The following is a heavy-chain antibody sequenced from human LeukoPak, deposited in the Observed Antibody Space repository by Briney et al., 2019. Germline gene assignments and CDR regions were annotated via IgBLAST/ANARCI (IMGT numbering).Heavy chain of an antibody. Sequence: GSLRLSCAASGFTFSSYAMHWVRQAPGKGLEWVAVISYDGSNKYYADSVKGRFTISRDNSKNTLYLQMNSLRAEDTAVYYCARGPPMYSYGSSDNHYDYFEYWGQGTLVTVSS. CDR3: ARGPPMYSYGSSDNHYDYFEY. J-gene: IGHJ4*02. D-gene: IGHD3-22*01. CDR1: GFTFSSYA. V-gene: IGHV3-30*04. CDR2: ISYDGSNK.